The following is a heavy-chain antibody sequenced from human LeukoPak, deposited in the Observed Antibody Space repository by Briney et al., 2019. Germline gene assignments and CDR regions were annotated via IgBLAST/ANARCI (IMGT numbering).Heavy chain of an antibody. Sequence: SVKVSCKASGGTFSSYAISWVRQASGQGLEWMGGIIPIFGTANYAQKFQGRVTITADESTSTAYMELSSLRSEDTAVYYCAMGYCSSTSCYREVYYYYYYMDVWGKGTTVTVSS. D-gene: IGHD2-2*02. V-gene: IGHV1-69*13. CDR3: AMGYCSSTSCYREVYYYYYYMDV. CDR2: IIPIFGTA. CDR1: GGTFSSYA. J-gene: IGHJ6*03.